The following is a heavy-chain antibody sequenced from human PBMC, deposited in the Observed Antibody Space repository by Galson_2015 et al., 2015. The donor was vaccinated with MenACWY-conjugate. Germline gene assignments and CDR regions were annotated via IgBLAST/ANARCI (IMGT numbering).Heavy chain of an antibody. CDR2: ISSAGNK. Sequence: SLRLSCAASGFTFSSYAMNWVRQAPGKGLEWVALISSAGNKYYADSVKGRLTISRDNSKNTLFLQMNSLRAEDTAVYYCAKDMYTNHWHKVDYWGQGTLVTVSS. CDR3: AKDMYTNHWHKVDY. J-gene: IGHJ4*02. CDR1: GFTFSSYA. V-gene: IGHV3-23*01. D-gene: IGHD1/OR15-1a*01.